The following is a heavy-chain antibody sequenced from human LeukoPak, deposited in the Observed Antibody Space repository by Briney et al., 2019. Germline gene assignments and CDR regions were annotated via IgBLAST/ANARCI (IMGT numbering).Heavy chain of an antibody. CDR3: ASYSGSYYTYWFDP. D-gene: IGHD1-26*01. V-gene: IGHV3-7*03. CDR2: IKQDGSEK. J-gene: IGHJ5*02. CDR1: GFTFSSYW. Sequence: GGSLRLSCATSGFTFSSYWMRWVRQAPGKGLEWVANIKQDGSEKYYVDSVNGRFTISRDNAKNSLYLQMNSLRAEDTAVYYCASYSGSYYTYWFDPWGQGTLVTVSS.